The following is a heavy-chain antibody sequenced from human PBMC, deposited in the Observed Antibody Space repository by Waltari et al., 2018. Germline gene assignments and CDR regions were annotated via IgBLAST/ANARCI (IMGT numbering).Heavy chain of an antibody. CDR3: ATKRDSFDWNPLDY. CDR2: INPILGKA. CDR1: GGTFSSYA. J-gene: IGHJ4*02. D-gene: IGHD1-1*01. V-gene: IGHV1-69*11. Sequence: QVQLVQSGAEVKKPGSSVKVSCKASGGTFSSYAISWVRQAPGQGLEWMGGINPILGKANYAQKFQGRVTITADESTSTAYMELSSLRSEDTAVYYCATKRDSFDWNPLDYWGQGTLVTVSS.